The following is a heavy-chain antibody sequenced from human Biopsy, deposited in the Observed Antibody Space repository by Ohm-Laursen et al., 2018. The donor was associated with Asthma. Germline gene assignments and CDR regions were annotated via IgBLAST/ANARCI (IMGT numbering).Heavy chain of an antibody. Sequence: ASVKVSCKPSGYNFISFAIHWVRQAPGQRLEWMGWVNTGNGDTKYSQKFQGRITITRDTSASTAYMELRSLRSEDTATYYCARTYYDFLTGQVKDVFGVWGQGTMVTVSS. D-gene: IGHD3-9*01. CDR3: ARTYYDFLTGQVKDVFGV. CDR2: VNTGNGDT. V-gene: IGHV1-3*04. CDR1: GYNFISFA. J-gene: IGHJ3*01.